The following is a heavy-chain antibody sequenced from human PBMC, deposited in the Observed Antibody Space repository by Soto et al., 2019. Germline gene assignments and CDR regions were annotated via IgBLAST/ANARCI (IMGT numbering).Heavy chain of an antibody. Sequence: ASVKVSCKASGYTFTSYDIYWVRQATGQGLEWMGWMNPNTGNSGYAQKFQGRVTMTSDTSKSTAHMEVSSLRSEDTAVYYCARRAETNGWNGFGADKYYFDVWGQGTLVTVSS. CDR1: GYTFTSYD. V-gene: IGHV1-8*01. CDR2: MNPNTGNS. D-gene: IGHD1-1*01. CDR3: ARRAETNGWNGFGADKYYFDV. J-gene: IGHJ4*02.